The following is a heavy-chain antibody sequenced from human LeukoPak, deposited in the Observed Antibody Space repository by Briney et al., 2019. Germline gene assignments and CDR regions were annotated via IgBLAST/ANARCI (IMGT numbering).Heavy chain of an antibody. CDR2: IKQDGSEK. D-gene: IGHD3-10*01. J-gene: IGHJ3*02. V-gene: IGHV3-7*05. CDR3: AKGFGINGLAFDT. CDR1: KFTFTSYW. Sequence: GGSLRLSCAASKFTFTSYWMSWVRQAPGKGLEWVAIIKQDGSEKYYADSVKGRFTISRDNAKKSLYLQMGSLRAEDTALYYCAKGFGINGLAFDTWGQGTMVTVSS.